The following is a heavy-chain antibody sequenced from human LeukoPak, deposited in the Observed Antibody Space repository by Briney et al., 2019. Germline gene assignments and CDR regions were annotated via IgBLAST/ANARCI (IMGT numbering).Heavy chain of an antibody. Sequence: AGGSLRLSCAASGFTFDDYAMHWVRQAPGKGLEWVSGISWNSGSIGYADSVKGRFTISRDNAKNSLYLQMNSLRAEDTALYYCAKDTRNDFWSGYTYYFDYWGQGTLVTVSS. V-gene: IGHV3-9*01. CDR3: AKDTRNDFWSGYTYYFDY. J-gene: IGHJ4*02. CDR1: GFTFDDYA. CDR2: ISWNSGSI. D-gene: IGHD3-3*01.